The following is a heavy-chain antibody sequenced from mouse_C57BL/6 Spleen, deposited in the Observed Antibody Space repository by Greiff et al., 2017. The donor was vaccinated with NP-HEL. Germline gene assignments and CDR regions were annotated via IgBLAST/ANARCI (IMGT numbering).Heavy chain of an antibody. Sequence: VQLQESGAELVRPGASVTLSCTASGYTFTDYEMHWVKPTPVHGLEWIGALDPETGGTAYNQKFKGKAILTADKSASTAYMELRSLTSEDSAVYYCTRGDYYGSSYGYFDYWGQGTTLTVSS. CDR3: TRGDYYGSSYGYFDY. V-gene: IGHV1-15*01. CDR2: LDPETGGT. J-gene: IGHJ2*01. CDR1: GYTFTDYE. D-gene: IGHD1-1*01.